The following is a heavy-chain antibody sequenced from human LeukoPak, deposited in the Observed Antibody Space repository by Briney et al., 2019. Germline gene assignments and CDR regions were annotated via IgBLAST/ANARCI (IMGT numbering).Heavy chain of an antibody. CDR3: AKEYGYDYNYFYSMDV. CDR1: GFTFSSYG. J-gene: IGHJ6*03. CDR2: IRYDGSNK. Sequence: GGSLRLSCAASGFTFSSYGMSWVRQAPGKGLEWVAFIRYDGSNKYHADSVKGRFTISRDNSKNTVDLQMNSLRPEDTAVYFCAKEYGYDYNYFYSMDVWGKGTTVTISS. D-gene: IGHD1-1*01. V-gene: IGHV3-30*02.